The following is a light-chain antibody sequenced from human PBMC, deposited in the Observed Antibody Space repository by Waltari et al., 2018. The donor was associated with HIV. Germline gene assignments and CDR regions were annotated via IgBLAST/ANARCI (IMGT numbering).Light chain of an antibody. J-gene: IGKJ4*01. CDR3: QQRDNWPPAPT. CDR2: DAS. Sequence: EIVLTQSPATLSLSPGERATLSSRASQSVSTFLAWYQQKPGQAPRLLIYDASIRATGIPARFSGSGSGTDFTLTISSLEPEDFAVYYCQQRDNWPPAPTFGGGTKVEI. CDR1: QSVSTF. V-gene: IGKV3-11*01.